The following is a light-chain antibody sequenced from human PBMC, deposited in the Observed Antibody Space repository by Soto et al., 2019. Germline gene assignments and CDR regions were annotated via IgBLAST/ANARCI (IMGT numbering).Light chain of an antibody. CDR1: QSVSSSY. CDR3: HQYGSSPRLT. J-gene: IGKJ4*01. CDR2: GAS. V-gene: IGKV3-20*01. Sequence: IVLTQSPGTLSLSPGERATLSCRASQSVSSSYLAWYQQKPGQAPRLLIYGASSRATGIPDRFSGSGSGTDFTLTISRLEPEDFAVYYCHQYGSSPRLTFGGGTKVEIK.